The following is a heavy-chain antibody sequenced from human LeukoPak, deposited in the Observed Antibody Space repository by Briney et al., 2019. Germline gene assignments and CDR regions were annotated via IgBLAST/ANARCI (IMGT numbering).Heavy chain of an antibody. CDR3: ATDQRGAGLGFRYGSGSYNGMDV. D-gene: IGHD3-10*01. J-gene: IGHJ6*02. CDR1: GYTLTELS. CDR2: FDPEDGET. Sequence: ASVKVSCKVSGYTLTELSMHWVRQAPGKGLEWMGGFDPEDGETLYAQKFQGRVAMTEDTSTDTAYMELSSLRSEDTAVYYCATDQRGAGLGFRYGSGSYNGMDVWGQGTTVTVSS. V-gene: IGHV1-24*01.